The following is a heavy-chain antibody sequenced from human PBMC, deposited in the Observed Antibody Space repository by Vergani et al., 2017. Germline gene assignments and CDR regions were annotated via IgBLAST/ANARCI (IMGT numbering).Heavy chain of an antibody. CDR2: ISSCSSTI. Sequence: EVQLVESGGGLVQPGGSLKLPFQASGFPFRSYRMNWVRKAPGKGLEWVSYISSCSSTIYYADSVKGRFTIARDNAKNSLYLQMNSLRAEDTAVYYCARAPRFGESHPIDFDYWGQATLVTVSS. J-gene: IGHJ4*02. V-gene: IGHV3-48*01. CDR1: GFPFRSYR. CDR3: ARAPRFGESHPIDFDY. D-gene: IGHD3-10*01.